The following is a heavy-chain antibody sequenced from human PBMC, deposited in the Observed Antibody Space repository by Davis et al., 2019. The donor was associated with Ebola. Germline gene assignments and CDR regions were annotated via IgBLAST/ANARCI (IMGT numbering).Heavy chain of an antibody. CDR2: ISYDGSNK. V-gene: IGHV3-30-3*01. CDR3: AREGTIRGVNFDY. J-gene: IGHJ4*02. D-gene: IGHD3-10*01. Sequence: GESLKISCAASGFTFSSYAMHWVRQAPGKGLEWVAVISYDGSNKYYADSVKGRFTISRDNSKNTLYLQMNSLRAEDTAVYYCAREGTIRGVNFDYWGQGTLVTVSS. CDR1: GFTFSSYA.